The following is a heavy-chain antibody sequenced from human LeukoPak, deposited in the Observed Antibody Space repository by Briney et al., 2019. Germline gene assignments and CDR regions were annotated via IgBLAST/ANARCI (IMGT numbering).Heavy chain of an antibody. CDR1: GGSISSYY. CDR2: IYYSGST. V-gene: IGHV4-59*12. CDR3: ARDRTIFGVVIISHPTRYGMDV. Sequence: SETLSLTCTVSGGSISSYYWSWIRQPPGKGLEWIGYIYYSGSTNYNPSLKSRVTISVDTSKNQFSLKLSSVTAADTAVYYCARDRTIFGVVIISHPTRYGMDVWGQGTTVTVSS. D-gene: IGHD3-3*01. J-gene: IGHJ6*02.